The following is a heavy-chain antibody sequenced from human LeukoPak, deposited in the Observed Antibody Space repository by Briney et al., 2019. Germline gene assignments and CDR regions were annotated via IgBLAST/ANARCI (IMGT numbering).Heavy chain of an antibody. CDR2: IYHSGST. J-gene: IGHJ6*02. V-gene: IGHV4-30-2*01. D-gene: IGHD5-24*01. Sequence: SQTLSLTCAVSGGSISSGGYSWSWIRQPPGTGLEWIGYIYHSGSTYYNPSLKSRVTISVDRSKNQFSLKLSSVTAADTAVYYCARGPDGYYYYGMDVWGQGTTVTVSS. CDR1: GGSISSGGYS. CDR3: ARGPDGYYYYGMDV.